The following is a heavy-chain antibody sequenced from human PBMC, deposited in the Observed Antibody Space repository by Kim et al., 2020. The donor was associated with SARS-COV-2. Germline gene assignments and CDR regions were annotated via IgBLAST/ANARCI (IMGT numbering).Heavy chain of an antibody. Sequence: ASVKVSCKASGYTFTGYYMHWVRQAPGQGLEWMGRINPNSGGTNYAQKFQGRVTMTRDTSISTAYMELSRLRSDDTAVYYCARGTWELRSFDYWGQGTLVTVSS. CDR2: INPNSGGT. J-gene: IGHJ4*02. CDR3: ARGTWELRSFDY. V-gene: IGHV1-2*06. CDR1: GYTFTGYY. D-gene: IGHD1-26*01.